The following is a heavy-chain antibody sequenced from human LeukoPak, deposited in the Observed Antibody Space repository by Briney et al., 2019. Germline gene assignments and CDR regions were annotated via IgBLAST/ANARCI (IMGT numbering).Heavy chain of an antibody. J-gene: IGHJ6*04. CDR1: GGSIRSYY. CDR3: ASSYYDVLTGSTLEMDV. D-gene: IGHD3-9*01. CDR2: IYYSGST. Sequence: SETLSLTCTVSGGSIRSYYWSWIRQPPGKGQEWIGHIYYSGSTNYSPSLKSRVTMSVDTSKNQFSLKLSSVTAADTAVYYCASSYYDVLTGSTLEMDVWGKGTTVTVSS. V-gene: IGHV4-59*01.